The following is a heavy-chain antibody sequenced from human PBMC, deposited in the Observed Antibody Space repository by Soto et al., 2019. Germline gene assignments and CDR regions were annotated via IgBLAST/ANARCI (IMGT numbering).Heavy chain of an antibody. Sequence: QLQLQESGPRLVKPSETLSLTCTISGDSISSTSHYWGWIRQPPGKGLEWIGRMYYSGRTYYNPTPTSRVFMSVHTAKRQFSLKLSSVTAADTAVYYCATMLITGTIPYYFDYWGQGTLVTVSS. D-gene: IGHD1-20*01. J-gene: IGHJ4*02. CDR3: ATMLITGTIPYYFDY. CDR2: MYYSGRT. CDR1: GDSISSTSHY. V-gene: IGHV4-39*01.